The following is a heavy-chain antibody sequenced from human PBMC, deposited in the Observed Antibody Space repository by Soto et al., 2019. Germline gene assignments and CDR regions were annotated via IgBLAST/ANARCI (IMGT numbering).Heavy chain of an antibody. Sequence: PSETLSLTCTVSGGSVSSGSYYWSWIRQPPGKGLEWIGDIYYSGSTNYNPSLKSRVTISVDKSKNQFSLKLSSVTAADTAVYYCARDRLRWLPGHYYYGMDVWGQGTTVTVSS. D-gene: IGHD4-17*01. CDR2: IYYSGST. CDR3: ARDRLRWLPGHYYYGMDV. V-gene: IGHV4-61*01. J-gene: IGHJ6*02. CDR1: GGSVSSGSYY.